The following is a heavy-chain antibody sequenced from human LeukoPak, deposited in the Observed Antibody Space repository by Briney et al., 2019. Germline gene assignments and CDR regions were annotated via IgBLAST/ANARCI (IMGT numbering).Heavy chain of an antibody. V-gene: IGHV4-31*03. CDR3: ARGVDCSGGSCYPIPIGPHTQPPPSFDY. Sequence: PSETLSLTCTVSGGSISSGGYYWSWIRQHPGKGLEWIGYIYYSGSTYYNPSLKSRVTISVDTSKNQFSLKLSSVTAADTAVYYCARGVDCSGGSCYPIPIGPHTQPPPSFDYWGQGTLVTVSS. CDR2: IYYSGST. D-gene: IGHD2-15*01. J-gene: IGHJ4*02. CDR1: GGSISSGGYY.